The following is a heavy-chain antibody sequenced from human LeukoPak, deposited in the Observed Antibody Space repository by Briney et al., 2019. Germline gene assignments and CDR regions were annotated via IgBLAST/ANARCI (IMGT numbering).Heavy chain of an antibody. D-gene: IGHD2/OR15-2a*01. Sequence: PGGSLRLSCAASGFTFDDYAMHWVRQAPGKGLEWVSGISWNSGSIGYADSVRGRFTISRDNAKNSLYLQMNSLRAEDTALYYCAKDMTGDSTASDAFDIWGQGTMVTVSS. CDR3: AKDMTGDSTASDAFDI. J-gene: IGHJ3*02. CDR1: GFTFDDYA. V-gene: IGHV3-9*01. CDR2: ISWNSGSI.